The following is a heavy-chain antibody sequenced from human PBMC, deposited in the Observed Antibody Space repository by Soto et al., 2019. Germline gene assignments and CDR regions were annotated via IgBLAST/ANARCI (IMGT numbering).Heavy chain of an antibody. V-gene: IGHV4-34*01. D-gene: IGHD2-2*01. CDR1: GGSFSGYY. J-gene: IGHJ5*02. CDR3: ARGLVPRVVTKNWFDP. CDR2: INHSGST. Sequence: QVQLQQWGAGLLKPSETLSLTCAVYGGSFSGYYWSWIRQPPGKGLEWIGEINHSGSTNYNPSLKSRVTISVDTSKNQFSLKLSSVTAADTAVYYCARGLVPRVVTKNWFDPWGQGTLVTVSS.